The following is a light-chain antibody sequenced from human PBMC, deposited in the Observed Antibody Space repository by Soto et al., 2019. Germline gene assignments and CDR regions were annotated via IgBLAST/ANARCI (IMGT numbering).Light chain of an antibody. CDR1: QSVSSSY. Sequence: EIVLTQSPGTLSLSPGERATLSCRASQSVSSSYLAWYQQKPGQAPRLLIYGASSRANGIPDRFSGSGSGTDFTLTISRLEPEDFAVYYCQQYGSSPPINFGQGTRLEIK. J-gene: IGKJ5*01. CDR3: QQYGSSPPIN. V-gene: IGKV3-20*01. CDR2: GAS.